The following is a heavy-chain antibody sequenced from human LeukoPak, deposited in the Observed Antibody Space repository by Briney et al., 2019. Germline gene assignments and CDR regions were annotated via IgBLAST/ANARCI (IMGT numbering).Heavy chain of an antibody. J-gene: IGHJ6*03. D-gene: IGHD6-6*01. V-gene: IGHV1-24*01. CDR3: ATDGGLQLVPFYYYYMDV. CDR1: GYTLTELS. CDR2: FNPEDGET. Sequence: ASVKVSCKVSGYTLTELSMHWVRQAPGKGLEWMGGFNPEDGETIYAQKFQGRVTMTEDTSTDTAYMELSSMRSEDTAVDSCATDGGLQLVPFYYYYMDVWGKGTTVTVSS.